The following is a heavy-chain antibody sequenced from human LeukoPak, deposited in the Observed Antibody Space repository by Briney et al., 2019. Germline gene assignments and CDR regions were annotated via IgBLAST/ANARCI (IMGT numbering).Heavy chain of an antibody. V-gene: IGHV1-46*01. CDR3: ARDPDKYYYDF. D-gene: IGHD6-6*01. Sequence: ASVKVSCKASGYTFTSYGLSWVRQAPGQGLEWMGIINPGSGGTRYAQKFQGRVTMTKDASTSTVYMELSSLRSEDTAVFYCARDPDKYYYDFWGQGTLVTVSS. J-gene: IGHJ4*02. CDR1: GYTFTSYG. CDR2: INPGSGGT.